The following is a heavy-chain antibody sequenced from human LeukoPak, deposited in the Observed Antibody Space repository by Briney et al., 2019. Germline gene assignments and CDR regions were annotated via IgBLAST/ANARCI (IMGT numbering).Heavy chain of an antibody. CDR2: IYHSGST. J-gene: IGHJ6*04. D-gene: IGHD2-15*01. CDR1: GYLISNGYY. Sequence: PSETLSLTCAVSGYLISNGYYWGWVRQPPGKGLEWIGSIYHSGSTYYSPSLKSRVSMSVDTSKNQFSLNLSSLTAADTAMYYCASLPRYCSGNSYSGMDVWGKGTTVTVSS. V-gene: IGHV4-38-2*01. CDR3: ASLPRYCSGNSYSGMDV.